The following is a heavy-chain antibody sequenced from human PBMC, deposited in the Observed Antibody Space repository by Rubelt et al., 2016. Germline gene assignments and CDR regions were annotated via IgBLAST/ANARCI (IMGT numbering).Heavy chain of an antibody. Sequence: QLQLQESGPGLVKPSETLSLTCTVSGGSISSSSYYWGWIRQPPGKGLEWIGSIYYSGSTYYNPSHKSRVTISVDTSKNQFSPKLSSVTAADTAVYYCARDLLAYDVWSGSPFDPWGQGTLVTVSS. CDR3: ARDLLAYDVWSGSPFDP. V-gene: IGHV4-39*07. CDR1: GGSISSSSYY. D-gene: IGHD3-3*01. CDR2: IYYSGST. J-gene: IGHJ5*02.